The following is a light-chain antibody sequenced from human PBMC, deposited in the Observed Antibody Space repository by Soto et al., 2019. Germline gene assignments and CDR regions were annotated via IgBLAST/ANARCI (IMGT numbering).Light chain of an antibody. V-gene: IGKV3-20*01. CDR2: GAS. CDR3: QQYGSSPPGLT. Sequence: EIVLTQSPGTLSLSPGERATLSCRASQSVSSSYLAWYQQKPGQDPRLLIYGASSRATGIPDRLSGRGSGTDFTLNISRREPDDFAVYYCQQYGSSPPGLTFGGGTKVEI. J-gene: IGKJ4*01. CDR1: QSVSSSY.